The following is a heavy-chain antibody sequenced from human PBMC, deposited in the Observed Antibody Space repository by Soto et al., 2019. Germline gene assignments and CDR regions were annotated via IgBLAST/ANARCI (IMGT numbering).Heavy chain of an antibody. V-gene: IGHV4-34*01. CDR1: GGSFSGYY. Sequence: ASETLSLTCAVYGGSFSGYYWSWIRQPPGKGLEWIGEINHSGSTNYNPSLKSRVTISVDTSKNQFSLKLSSVTAADTAVYYCARGARYGWGKYPRRYGMDVWGQGTTVTVSS. CDR3: ARGARYGWGKYPRRYGMDV. CDR2: INHSGST. D-gene: IGHD3-10*01. J-gene: IGHJ6*02.